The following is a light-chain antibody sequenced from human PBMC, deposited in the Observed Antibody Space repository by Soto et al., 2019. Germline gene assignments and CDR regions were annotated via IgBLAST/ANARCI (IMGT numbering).Light chain of an antibody. J-gene: IGKJ1*01. CDR2: GAS. V-gene: IGKV3-20*01. Sequence: EIVLTQSPCTLSLSPWERSTLSCRASQSVSNNYLAWYQQKPGQAPRLLIYGASDRATGIPDRFSGSGSGTDFTLTISRLEPEDFAVYYCQQYGSSGTFGQGTKVDI. CDR1: QSVSNNY. CDR3: QQYGSSGT.